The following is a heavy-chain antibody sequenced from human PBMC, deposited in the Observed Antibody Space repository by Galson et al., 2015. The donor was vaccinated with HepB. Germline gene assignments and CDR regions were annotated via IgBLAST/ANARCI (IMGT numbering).Heavy chain of an antibody. CDR1: GFTFSNYE. D-gene: IGHD4-17*01. CDR3: ARDSAAIDNGDFVYAFDM. V-gene: IGHV3-48*03. J-gene: IGHJ3*02. Sequence: SLRLSCAVSGFTFSNYEMNWVRQAPGKGLEWIPYISSSGNIIHYTDSVEGRFTISRDNSKNSLYLQMSSLRAEDTGIYYCARDSAAIDNGDFVYAFDMWGQGTLVTVSS. CDR2: ISSSGNII.